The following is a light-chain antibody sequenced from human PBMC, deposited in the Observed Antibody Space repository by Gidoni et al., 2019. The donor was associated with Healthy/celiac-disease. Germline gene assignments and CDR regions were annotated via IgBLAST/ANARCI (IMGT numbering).Light chain of an antibody. J-gene: IGKJ2*01. V-gene: IGKV3-15*01. CDR1: QSVSSN. Sequence: EIVMTQSPATLSVSPGERATLSCRASQSVSSNLAWYQQKPGQAPRLLIYGASTRATGIPGRFSGSGSGTEFTLTISSLQSEDFAVYYCLQYNNWPFFGQGTKLEIK. CDR2: GAS. CDR3: LQYNNWPF.